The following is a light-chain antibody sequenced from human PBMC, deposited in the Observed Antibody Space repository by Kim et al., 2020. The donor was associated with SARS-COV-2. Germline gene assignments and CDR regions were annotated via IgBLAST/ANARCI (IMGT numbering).Light chain of an antibody. Sequence: EIVLTQSPGTLSLSPGERATLSCRASQSVSSSYLAWYQQKPGQAPRLLIYGASSRATGIPDRFSGSGSGTDFTLTISRPEPEDFAVYYCQQYGSSPIFGQGTKLEI. V-gene: IGKV3-20*01. CDR2: GAS. CDR1: QSVSSSY. J-gene: IGKJ2*01. CDR3: QQYGSSPI.